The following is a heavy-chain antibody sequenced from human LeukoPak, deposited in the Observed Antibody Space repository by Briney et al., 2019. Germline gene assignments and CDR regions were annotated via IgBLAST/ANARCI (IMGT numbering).Heavy chain of an antibody. Sequence: GASVKVSCKASGYTFTGYYMHWVRQAPGQGLEWMGWINPNSGSTNYAQKFQGRVTMTRDTSISTAYMELSRLRSDDTAVYYCARGDIVATIAFYWGQGTLVTVSS. J-gene: IGHJ4*02. CDR2: INPNSGST. V-gene: IGHV1-2*02. D-gene: IGHD5-12*01. CDR1: GYTFTGYY. CDR3: ARGDIVATIAFY.